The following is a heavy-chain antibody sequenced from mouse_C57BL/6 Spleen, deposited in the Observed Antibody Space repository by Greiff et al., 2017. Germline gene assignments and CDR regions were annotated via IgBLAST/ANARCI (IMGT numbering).Heavy chain of an antibody. CDR1: GYTFTDYE. D-gene: IGHD2-1*01. CDR3: TTYGNYAFAY. J-gene: IGHJ3*01. V-gene: IGHV1-15*01. CDR2: IDPETGGT. Sequence: QVQLQQSGAELVRPGASVTLSCKASGYTFTDYEMHWVKQTPVHGLEWIGAIDPETGGTAYNQKFKGKAILTADKPSSTAYMELRSLTSEDSAVYYCTTYGNYAFAYWGQGTLVTVSA.